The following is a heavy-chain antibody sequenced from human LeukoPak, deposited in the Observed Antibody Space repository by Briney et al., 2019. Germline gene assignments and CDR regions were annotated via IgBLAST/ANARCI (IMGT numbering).Heavy chain of an antibody. V-gene: IGHV3-33*01. J-gene: IGHJ4*02. CDR2: IWYDGSNK. CDR1: GFTFSSYG. Sequence: GGSLRLSCAASGFTFSSYGMHWVRQAPGKGLEWVAVIWYDGSNKYYADSVKGRFTISRDNSKNTLYLQMNSLRAEDTAVYYCARDYRPYYDILTGYYDYWGQGTLVTVSS. CDR3: ARDYRPYYDILTGYYDY. D-gene: IGHD3-9*01.